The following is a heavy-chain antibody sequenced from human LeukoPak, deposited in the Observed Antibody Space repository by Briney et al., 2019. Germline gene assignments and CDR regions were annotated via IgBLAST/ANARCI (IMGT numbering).Heavy chain of an antibody. Sequence: ASVKVSCKASGYTFTAFYMHWVRQAPGQGLEWMGWINPNSGGTNYAQKFQGRVTMTRDTSISTAYMELSRLRSDDTAVYYCARDRRVDTASALRGYYYYGMDVWGQGTTVTVSS. D-gene: IGHD5-18*01. V-gene: IGHV1-2*02. CDR3: ARDRRVDTASALRGYYYYGMDV. CDR2: INPNSGGT. J-gene: IGHJ6*02. CDR1: GYTFTAFY.